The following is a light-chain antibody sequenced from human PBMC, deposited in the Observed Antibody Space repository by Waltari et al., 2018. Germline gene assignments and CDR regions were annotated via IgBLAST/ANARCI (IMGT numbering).Light chain of an antibody. Sequence: RSSQSLVHSDGDTYLHWFQQRPGQSPRRLINKVSERDPGVPDRFSGSGSGTDFTLEISTVEAEDVGVYYCMQSTHWPPWTFGQGTKVEIK. CDR1: QSLVHSDGDTY. CDR3: MQSTHWPPWT. V-gene: IGKV2-30*02. J-gene: IGKJ1*01. CDR2: KVS.